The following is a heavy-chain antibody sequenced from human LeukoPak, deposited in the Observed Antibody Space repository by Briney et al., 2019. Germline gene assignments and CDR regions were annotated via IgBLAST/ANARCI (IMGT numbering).Heavy chain of an antibody. Sequence: SETLSLTCTVSGGSISSYYWSWIRQPPGKGLEWIGYIYYSGSTNYNPSLKSRVTISVDTSKNQFSLKLSSVTAADTAVHYCARQRAVAGPYYYYMDVWGKGTTVTVSS. D-gene: IGHD6-19*01. V-gene: IGHV4-59*08. CDR2: IYYSGST. CDR1: GGSISSYY. CDR3: ARQRAVAGPYYYYMDV. J-gene: IGHJ6*03.